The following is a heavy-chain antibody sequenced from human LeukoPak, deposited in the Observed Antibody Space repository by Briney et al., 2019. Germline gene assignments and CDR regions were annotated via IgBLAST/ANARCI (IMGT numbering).Heavy chain of an antibody. CDR2: INPNSGGT. CDR3: ARVGIQYCSGGSCYRTAFDY. J-gene: IGHJ4*02. Sequence: ASVKVSCKASGYTFTCYYMHWVRQAPGQGLEWMGWINPNSGGTNYAQKFQGRVTMTRDTSISTAYMELSRLRSDDTAVYYCARVGIQYCSGGSCYRTAFDYWGQGTLVTVSS. V-gene: IGHV1-2*02. CDR1: GYTFTCYY. D-gene: IGHD2-15*01.